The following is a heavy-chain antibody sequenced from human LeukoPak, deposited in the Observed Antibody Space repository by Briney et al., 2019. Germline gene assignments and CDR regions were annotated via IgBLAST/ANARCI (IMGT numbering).Heavy chain of an antibody. CDR3: ARGPRRYGSGSYYNY. J-gene: IGHJ4*02. D-gene: IGHD3-10*01. CDR1: GGSFSGYY. CDR2: INHSGST. V-gene: IGHV4-34*01. Sequence: SETLSLTCAVYGGSFSGYYWSWIRQPPGKGLEWIGEINHSGSTNYNPSLKSRVTISVDTSKNQFSLKLSSVTAADTAVYYCARGPRRYGSGSYYNYWGQGTQVTVSS.